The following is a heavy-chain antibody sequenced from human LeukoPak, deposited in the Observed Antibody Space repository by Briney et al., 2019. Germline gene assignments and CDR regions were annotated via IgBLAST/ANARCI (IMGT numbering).Heavy chain of an antibody. V-gene: IGHV4-34*01. CDR2: INHSGSA. CDR3: ARRVEWLRFFDI. CDR1: GGSFSGYY. Sequence: SETLSLTCAVYGGSFSGYYWSWIRQPPGKGLEWIGEINHSGSANYNPSLKSRVTISVDRSKNQFSLKLSSVTAADTAVYYCARRVEWLRFFDIWGQGTMVTVSS. J-gene: IGHJ3*02. D-gene: IGHD5-12*01.